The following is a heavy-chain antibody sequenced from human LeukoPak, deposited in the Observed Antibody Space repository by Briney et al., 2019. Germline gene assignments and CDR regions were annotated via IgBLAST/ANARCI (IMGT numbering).Heavy chain of an antibody. J-gene: IGHJ4*02. CDR2: VIPILGIA. D-gene: IGHD6-19*01. V-gene: IGHV1-69*04. CDR1: AGTFSTYA. Sequence: GASVKVSCKASAGTFSTYAISWVRQAPGQGREWMGRVIPILGIANYAQKFQGGVTITADKSTSTAYMEMSSLRSEDTAVYYCARSPGSSGWYHYWGQGTLVTVSS. CDR3: ARSPGSSGWYHY.